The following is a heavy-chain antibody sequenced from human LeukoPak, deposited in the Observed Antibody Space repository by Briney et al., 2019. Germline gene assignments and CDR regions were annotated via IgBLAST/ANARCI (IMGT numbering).Heavy chain of an antibody. CDR1: GFAFSSYA. CDR3: AKVRGEVDYYDSSGYYCYFDY. J-gene: IGHJ4*02. Sequence: PGGSLRLSCAASGFAFSSYAMSWVRQAPGKGLEWVSAISGSGGSTYYADSVKGRFTISRDNSKNTLYLQMNSLRAEDTAVYYCAKVRGEVDYYDSSGYYCYFDYWGQGTLVTVSS. D-gene: IGHD3-22*01. CDR2: ISGSGGST. V-gene: IGHV3-23*01.